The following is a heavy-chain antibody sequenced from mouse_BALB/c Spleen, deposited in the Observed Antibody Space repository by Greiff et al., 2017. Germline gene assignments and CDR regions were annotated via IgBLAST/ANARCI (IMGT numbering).Heavy chain of an antibody. CDR2: INPYYGST. D-gene: IGHD2-1*01. Sequence: VQLKQTGPELVKPGASVKISCKASGYSFTDYIMLWVKQSHGKSLEWIGNINPYYGSTSYNLKFKGKATLTVDKSSSTAYMQLNSLTSEDSAVYYCAREGGNYGAYWGQGTLVTVSA. V-gene: IGHV1-39*01. CDR3: AREGGNYGAY. J-gene: IGHJ3*01. CDR1: GYSFTDYI.